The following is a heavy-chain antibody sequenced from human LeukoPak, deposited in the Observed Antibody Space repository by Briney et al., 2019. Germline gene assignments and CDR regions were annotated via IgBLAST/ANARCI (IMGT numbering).Heavy chain of an antibody. CDR3: ARGSIVVVINSFDY. CDR2: INAGNGNT. V-gene: IGHV1-3*01. J-gene: IGHJ4*02. Sequence: HGASVKVSCKASGYTFTSYAMHWVRQAPGQRLEWMRWINAGNGNTKYSQKFQGRVTITRDTSASTAYMELSSLRSEDTAVYYCARGSIVVVINSFDYWGQGTLVTVSS. D-gene: IGHD3-22*01. CDR1: GYTFTSYA.